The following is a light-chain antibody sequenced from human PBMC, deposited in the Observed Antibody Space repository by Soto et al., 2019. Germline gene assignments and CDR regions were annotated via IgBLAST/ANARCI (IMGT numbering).Light chain of an antibody. Sequence: QSALAQPASVSGSPGQSITVSCTGTSSDVGSYNLVSWYQQHPGKAPKVIIYEVIKRPSGVSNRFSGSKSGNTASLTISGLQAEDEADYYCSAYTARSTLVFGGGTKVTVL. CDR3: SAYTARSTLV. V-gene: IGLV2-14*02. CDR1: SSDVGSYNL. CDR2: EVI. J-gene: IGLJ3*02.